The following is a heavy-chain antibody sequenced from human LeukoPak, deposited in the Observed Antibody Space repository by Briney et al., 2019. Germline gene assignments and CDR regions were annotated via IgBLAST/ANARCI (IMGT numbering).Heavy chain of an antibody. D-gene: IGHD3-10*01. Sequence: PGGSLRLSCEASGFTFSSYGMHWVRQAPGKGLEWVAVIWYDGSNKYYADSVKGRFTISRDNSKNTLYLQMNSLRAEDTAMYYCAKERGGQDWYFDLWGRGALVTVSS. J-gene: IGHJ2*01. V-gene: IGHV3-33*03. CDR3: AKERGGQDWYFDL. CDR1: GFTFSSYG. CDR2: IWYDGSNK.